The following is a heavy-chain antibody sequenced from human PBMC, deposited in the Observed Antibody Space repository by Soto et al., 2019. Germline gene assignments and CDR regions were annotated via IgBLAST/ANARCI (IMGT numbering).Heavy chain of an antibody. D-gene: IGHD3-22*01. CDR3: ARDGIGFYYDSSGYPFDY. Sequence: GASVKVSCKASGYTFTSYYMHWVRQAPGQGLEWMGIINPSGGSTSYAQKFQGRVTMTRDTSTSTVYMELSSLRSEDTVVYYCARDGIGFYYDSSGYPFDYWGQGTLVTVSS. CDR1: GYTFTSYY. V-gene: IGHV1-46*01. CDR2: INPSGGST. J-gene: IGHJ4*02.